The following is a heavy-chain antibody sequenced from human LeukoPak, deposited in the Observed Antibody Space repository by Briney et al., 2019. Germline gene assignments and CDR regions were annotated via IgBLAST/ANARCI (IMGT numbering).Heavy chain of an antibody. V-gene: IGHV3-23*01. CDR3: ARDGGLNTNFDY. J-gene: IGHJ4*02. CDR2: ISSSGGTT. D-gene: IGHD2-15*01. Sequence: GGSLRLSCTASGFTFSRNAMNWVRQAPGKGLEWVSPISSSGGTTYYADSVKGRFTISRDNSRSTLYLQMNSLRAEDTAVYYCARDGGLNTNFDYWGQGTLVTVSS. CDR1: GFTFSRNA.